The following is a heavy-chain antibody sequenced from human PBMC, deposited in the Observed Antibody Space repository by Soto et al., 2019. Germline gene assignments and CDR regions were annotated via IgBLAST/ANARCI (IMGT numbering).Heavy chain of an antibody. V-gene: IGHV3-33*01. CDR3: VRGGSSWSYYYYFGMDV. Sequence: QVQLVESGGSVVQPGRSLRLSCAASGFTFRTYGMHWVRQAPGKGLEWVAVIWYDGGHKYYADSVKGRFTISRDNSKNTLYLQMSSLRAEDTAVYYCVRGGSSWSYYYYFGMDVWGQGTTVTVSS. D-gene: IGHD6-13*01. CDR2: IWYDGGHK. CDR1: GFTFRTYG. J-gene: IGHJ6*02.